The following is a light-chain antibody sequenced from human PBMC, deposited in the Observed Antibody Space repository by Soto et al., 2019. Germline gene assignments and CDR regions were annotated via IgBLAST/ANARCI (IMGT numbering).Light chain of an antibody. CDR3: QQYYTHAT. J-gene: IGKJ5*01. Sequence: DIQLTQSPSTLSASVGNTDTXTGRASQKIRNLLAWYQQKPGRAPKPLIFDASTLRTGVPSRFSGSGSGSEFNFTITGLQPDDFATYFCQQYYTHATFGHGTRLEIK. V-gene: IGKV1-5*01. CDR2: DAS. CDR1: QKIRNL.